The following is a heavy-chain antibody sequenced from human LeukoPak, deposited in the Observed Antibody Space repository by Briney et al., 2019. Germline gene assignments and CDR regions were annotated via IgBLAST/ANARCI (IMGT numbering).Heavy chain of an antibody. CDR1: GFTFSSYS. CDR2: ISSSSSYI. CDR3: ARAPRKYDFWSGSNWFDP. J-gene: IGHJ5*02. Sequence: GGSLRLSCAASGFTFSSYSMNWVRQAPGKGLEWVSSISSSSSYIYYADSVKGRFTISRDNAKNSLYLQMNSLRAEDTAVYYCARAPRKYDFWSGSNWFDPWGQGTLVTVSS. D-gene: IGHD3-3*01. V-gene: IGHV3-21*01.